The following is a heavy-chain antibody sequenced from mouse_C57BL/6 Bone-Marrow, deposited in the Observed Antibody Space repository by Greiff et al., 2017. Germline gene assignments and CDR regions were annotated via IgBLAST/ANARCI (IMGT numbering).Heavy chain of an antibody. D-gene: IGHD1-1*01. Sequence: VQLKQSGAELVRPGASVKLSCTASGFNIKDDYMHWVKQRPEQGLEWIGWIDPENGDTEYASKFQGKATITADTSSNTAYLQLSSLTSEDTAVYYCTTPFYYYGSRRLDYWGQGTTLTVSS. CDR3: TTPFYYYGSRRLDY. J-gene: IGHJ2*01. CDR1: GFNIKDDY. V-gene: IGHV14-4*01. CDR2: IDPENGDT.